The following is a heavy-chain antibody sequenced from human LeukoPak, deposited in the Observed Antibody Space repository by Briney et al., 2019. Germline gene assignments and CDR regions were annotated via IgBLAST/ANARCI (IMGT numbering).Heavy chain of an antibody. CDR1: GGSISSGGYY. CDR2: IYYSGST. V-gene: IGHV4-31*03. CDR3: ARYCSGGSCYSRKHFDY. D-gene: IGHD2-15*01. Sequence: SETLSLTRTVSGGSISSGGYYWSWIRQHPGKGLEWIGYIYYSGSTYYNPSLKSRVTISVDTSKNQFSLKLSSVTAADTAVYYCARYCSGGSCYSRKHFDYWGQGTLVTVSS. J-gene: IGHJ4*02.